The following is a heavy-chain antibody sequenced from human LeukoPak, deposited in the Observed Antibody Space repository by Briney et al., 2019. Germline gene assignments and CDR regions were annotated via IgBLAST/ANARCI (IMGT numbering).Heavy chain of an antibody. CDR3: AKSFPPYYYYYGMDV. CDR2: ISWNSGSI. J-gene: IGHJ6*02. V-gene: IGHV3-9*01. Sequence: GRSLRLSCAASGFTFDDYAMHWVRQAPGKGLEWVSGISWNSGSIGYADSVKGRFTISRDNAKNSLYLQMNSLRAEDTALYYCAKSFPPYYYYYGMDVWGQGTTVTVPS. CDR1: GFTFDDYA.